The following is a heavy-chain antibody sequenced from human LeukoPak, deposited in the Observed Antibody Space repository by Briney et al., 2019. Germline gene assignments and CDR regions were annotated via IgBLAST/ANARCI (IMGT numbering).Heavy chain of an antibody. Sequence: ASVNVSFKASRYTFTIYYMHWVRQAPGQGLEWMGIINPSGGSTSYAQKFQGRVTMTRDTSTSTVYMELSSLRSEDTAVYYCAAEGGSFLLDYWGQGTLVTVSS. CDR1: RYTFTIYY. J-gene: IGHJ4*02. CDR3: AAEGGSFLLDY. CDR2: INPSGGST. D-gene: IGHD3-10*01. V-gene: IGHV1-46*01.